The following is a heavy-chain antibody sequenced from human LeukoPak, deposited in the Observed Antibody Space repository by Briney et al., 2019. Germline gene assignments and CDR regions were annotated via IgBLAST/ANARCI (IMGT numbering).Heavy chain of an antibody. D-gene: IGHD3-10*01. Sequence: GGSLRLSCAASGFTFSSYAMSWVRQAPGKGLGWVSAISGSGGSTYYADSVKGRFTVSRDNSKNTLYLQMNSLRAEDTAVYYCAKGYGSGSSYYFDYWGQGTLVTVSS. CDR2: ISGSGGST. CDR3: AKGYGSGSSYYFDY. V-gene: IGHV3-23*01. J-gene: IGHJ4*02. CDR1: GFTFSSYA.